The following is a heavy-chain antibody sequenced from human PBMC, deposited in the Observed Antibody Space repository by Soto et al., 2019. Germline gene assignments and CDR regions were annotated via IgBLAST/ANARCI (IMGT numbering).Heavy chain of an antibody. D-gene: IGHD3-22*01. CDR3: ARGQFDDSSGGFDY. V-gene: IGHV3-30*03. CDR1: GFTFSSYG. J-gene: IGHJ4*02. CDR2: ISYDGSYK. Sequence: GGSLRLSCAASGFTFSSYGMHWVRQAPGRGLEWVAVISYDGSYKYYADSVKGRFTISRDNSKNTLYLQMNSLRAEDTAMYYCARGQFDDSSGGFDYWGQGALVTVSS.